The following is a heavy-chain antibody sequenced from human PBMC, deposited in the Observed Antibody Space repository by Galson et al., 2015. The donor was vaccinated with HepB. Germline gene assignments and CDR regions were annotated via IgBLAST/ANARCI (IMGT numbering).Heavy chain of an antibody. V-gene: IGHV7-4-1*04. CDR1: GYTFTSYA. Sequence: SVKVSCKASGYTFTSYAMNWVRQAPGQGLEWMGWINTNTGNPTYAQGFTGRFVFSLDTAASMAYLQINSLKTEDTAVYYCARTYIAVAGRCFDYWGQGTLVTVSS. CDR3: ARTYIAVAGRCFDY. D-gene: IGHD6-19*01. J-gene: IGHJ4*02. CDR2: INTNTGNP.